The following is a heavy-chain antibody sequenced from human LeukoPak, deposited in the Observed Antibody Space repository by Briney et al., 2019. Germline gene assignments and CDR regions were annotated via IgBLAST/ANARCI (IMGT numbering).Heavy chain of an antibody. Sequence: TLSLTCTVSGGSISSYYWSWIRQPPGKALEWLALIFWDDDKRYSPSLKSRLTITKDTSKNQVVLTMTNMDPVDTATYYCAHGEGFDYWGQGTLVTVSS. V-gene: IGHV2-5*08. CDR2: IFWDDDK. CDR3: AHGEGFDY. CDR1: GGSISSYYW. J-gene: IGHJ4*02.